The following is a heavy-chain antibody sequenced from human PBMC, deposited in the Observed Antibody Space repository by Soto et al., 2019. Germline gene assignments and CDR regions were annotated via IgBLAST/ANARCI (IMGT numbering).Heavy chain of an antibody. V-gene: IGHV1-18*01. D-gene: IGHD3-22*01. J-gene: IGHJ3*02. CDR2: ISAYNGNT. CDR1: GYTFTSYG. CDR3: ARDLGIVVANDAFDI. Sequence: ASVKVSCKASGYTFTSYGISWVRQAPGQGLEWMGWISAYNGNTNYAQKLQGRVTMTTDTSTSTAYMELRSLRSDDTAVYYCARDLGIVVANDAFDIWGQGTMVTVSS.